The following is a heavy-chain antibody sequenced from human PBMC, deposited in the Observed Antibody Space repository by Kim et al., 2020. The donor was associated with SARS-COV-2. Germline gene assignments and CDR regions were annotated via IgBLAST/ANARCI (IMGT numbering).Heavy chain of an antibody. CDR1: GFTFSSFW. CDR3: VRGSGNFGYGMGV. Sequence: GGSLRLSCAASGFTFSSFWMHWVRQAPGTGLMWVSRINNVGSATIYADSVKGRLTISRDNAKSTLYLQMNSLRVEDTAVYYCVRGSGNFGYGMGVWGQGTTVTVSS. V-gene: IGHV3-74*01. J-gene: IGHJ6*02. CDR2: INNVGSAT. D-gene: IGHD3-3*01.